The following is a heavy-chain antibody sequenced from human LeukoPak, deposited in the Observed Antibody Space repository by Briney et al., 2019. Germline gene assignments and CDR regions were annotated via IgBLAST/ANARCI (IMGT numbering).Heavy chain of an antibody. CDR1: GFTFSASA. J-gene: IGHJ4*02. V-gene: IGHV3-73*01. CDR3: ARDSSSEGPLDY. D-gene: IGHD6-6*01. Sequence: GGSLRLSCAASGFTFSASAVHWVRQASGRGLEWIGRIRSKANNYATAYTDPLKGRFTVSRDDSKNTAYLQMNSLKTEDSAVYFCARDSSSEGPLDYWGQGTLVTVSS. CDR2: IRSKANNYAT.